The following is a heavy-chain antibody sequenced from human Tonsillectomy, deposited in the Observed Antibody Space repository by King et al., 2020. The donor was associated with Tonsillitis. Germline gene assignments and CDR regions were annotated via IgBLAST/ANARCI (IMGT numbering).Heavy chain of an antibody. J-gene: IGHJ6*02. Sequence: MQLVQSGAEVKKPGASEKVSCKASGYTFTGYYLHWVRQAPGQGLEWMGWINHNSGGTNYAQRFQGRVTMTRDTSISTAYMELSRLTSDDTAVYYCARDLVSDWGPTYYYYYGMDVWGQGTTVTVSS. CDR2: INHNSGGT. V-gene: IGHV1-2*02. CDR1: GYTFTGYY. CDR3: ARDLVSDWGPTYYYYYGMDV. D-gene: IGHD2-21*01.